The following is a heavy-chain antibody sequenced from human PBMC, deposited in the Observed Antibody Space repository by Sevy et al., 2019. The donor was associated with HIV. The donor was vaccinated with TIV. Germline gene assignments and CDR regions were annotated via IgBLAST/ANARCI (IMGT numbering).Heavy chain of an antibody. CDR3: AGENAWGRCYS. CDR1: GDSITSLY. CDR2: IYYNGHI. J-gene: IGHJ4*02. V-gene: IGHV4-59*08. Sequence: SETLSLTCTVSGDSITSLYWNWIRQPPGKGLEWIANIYYNGHINYNPSLKSRVTLSLDTSKNQFSLRLSSVTAADTAMYYCAGENAWGRCYSWGQGTLVTVSS. D-gene: IGHD1-26*01.